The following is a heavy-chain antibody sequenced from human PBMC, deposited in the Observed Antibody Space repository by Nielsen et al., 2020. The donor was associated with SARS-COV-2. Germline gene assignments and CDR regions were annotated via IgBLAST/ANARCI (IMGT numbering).Heavy chain of an antibody. Sequence: ASVKVSCKVSGYTLTELSMHWVRQAPGKGLEWMGGFDPEDGETIYAQKFQGRVTMTEDTSTDTAYMDLSSLRSEDTAVYYCATDVRSSGSTFYYYFDYWGQGTLVTVSS. J-gene: IGHJ4*02. V-gene: IGHV1-24*01. CDR3: ATDVRSSGSTFYYYFDY. CDR2: FDPEDGET. D-gene: IGHD6-19*01. CDR1: GYTLTELS.